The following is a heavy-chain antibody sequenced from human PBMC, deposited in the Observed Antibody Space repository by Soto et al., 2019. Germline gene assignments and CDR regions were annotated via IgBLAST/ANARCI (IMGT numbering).Heavy chain of an antibody. J-gene: IGHJ5*02. CDR1: GYTFTSYD. CDR3: AREILYPNIGAAGWGGTWFDP. V-gene: IGHV1-8*01. Sequence: ASVKVSCKASGYTFTSYDINWLRQATGHGLGWMGWINHNSGNTGYAQKFQGRVTMTRNTSISTAYMELRSLRSEDTDVYYCAREILYPNIGAAGWGGTWFDPWGQGTLVTVSS. CDR2: INHNSGNT. D-gene: IGHD6-13*01.